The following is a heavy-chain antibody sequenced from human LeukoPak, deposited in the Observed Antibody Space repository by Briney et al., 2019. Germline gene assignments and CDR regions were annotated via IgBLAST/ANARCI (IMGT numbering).Heavy chain of an antibody. V-gene: IGHV1-2*02. CDR2: INPNSGGT. J-gene: IGHJ4*02. CDR1: GYTFTGYY. CDR3: ARAAAKNYFDY. Sequence: GASVKVSCKASGYTFTGYYMHWVRQAPGQGLEWMGWINPNSGGTNYAQKFQGRVTMTRDTSISTAYMELSRLRSGNTAVYYCARAAAKNYFDYWGQGTLITVSS. D-gene: IGHD2-2*01.